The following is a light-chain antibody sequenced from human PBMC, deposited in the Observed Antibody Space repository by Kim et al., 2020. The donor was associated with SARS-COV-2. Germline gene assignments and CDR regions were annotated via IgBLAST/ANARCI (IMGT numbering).Light chain of an antibody. CDR2: DAS. CDR3: QQYGSTPQT. V-gene: IGKV3-20*01. J-gene: IGKJ1*01. Sequence: SPGDRVIRSCRASQHVHGGFVAWYQQKPGQAPRVLIYDASRRATGVSDRFSGSGSGTDFTLSIDRLEPEDFAIYYCQQYGSTPQTFGQGTKVDIK. CDR1: QHVHGGF.